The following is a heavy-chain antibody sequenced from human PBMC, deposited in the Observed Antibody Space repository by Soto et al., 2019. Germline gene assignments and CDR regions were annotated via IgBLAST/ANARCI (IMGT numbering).Heavy chain of an antibody. CDR2: INHSGST. CDR3: ARGGVHYDDVWGSYRYKPYFDY. J-gene: IGHJ4*02. V-gene: IGHV4-34*01. D-gene: IGHD3-16*02. Sequence: SETLSLTCAVYGGSFSGYYWSWIRQPPGKGLEWIGEINHSGSTNYNPSLKSRVTISVDTSKNQFSLKLSSVTAADTAVYYCARGGVHYDDVWGSYRYKPYFDYWGQGTLVTVSS. CDR1: GGSFSGYY.